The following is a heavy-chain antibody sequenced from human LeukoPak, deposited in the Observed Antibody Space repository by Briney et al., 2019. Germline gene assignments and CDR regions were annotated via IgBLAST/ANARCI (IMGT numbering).Heavy chain of an antibody. CDR2: IKPDGREG. Sequence: GGSLRLSCADSGFSFSNSWMTWVRGAPGGGLGWGASIKPDGREGDYVDSVKGRFTISRDNAKNSLYLQMNSLRAEDTAVYHCTTQYSSSSFAGGQGTLVTVSS. CDR1: GFSFSNSW. CDR3: TTQYSSSSFA. J-gene: IGHJ4*02. V-gene: IGHV3-7*01. D-gene: IGHD6-6*01.